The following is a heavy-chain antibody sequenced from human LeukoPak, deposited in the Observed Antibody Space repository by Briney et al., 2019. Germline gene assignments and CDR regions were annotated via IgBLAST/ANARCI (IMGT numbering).Heavy chain of an antibody. J-gene: IGHJ6*03. CDR3: ARSRRMDGYNYYYYYYMDV. CDR1: GGTFSSYG. D-gene: IGHD5-24*01. V-gene: IGHV1-69*05. CDR2: IIPIFGTA. Sequence: ASVKVSCKASGGTFSSYGISWVRQAPGQGLEWMGGIIPIFGTANYAQKFQGRVTITTDESTSTAYMELSSLRSEDTAVYYCARSRRMDGYNYYYYYYMDVWGKGTTVTVSS.